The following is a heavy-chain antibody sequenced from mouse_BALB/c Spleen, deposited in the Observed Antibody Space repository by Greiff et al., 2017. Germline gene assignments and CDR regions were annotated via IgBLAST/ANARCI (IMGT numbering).Heavy chain of an antibody. Sequence: QVQLQQSGPQLVRPGASVKISCKASGYSFTSYWMHWVKQRPGQGLEWIGMIDPSDSETRLNQKFKDKATLTVDKSSSTAYMQLSSPTSEDSAVYYCARYYGRLYAMDYWGQGTSVTVSS. CDR2: IDPSDSET. CDR3: ARYYGRLYAMDY. D-gene: IGHD1-1*01. J-gene: IGHJ4*01. V-gene: IGHV1S127*01. CDR1: GYSFTSYW.